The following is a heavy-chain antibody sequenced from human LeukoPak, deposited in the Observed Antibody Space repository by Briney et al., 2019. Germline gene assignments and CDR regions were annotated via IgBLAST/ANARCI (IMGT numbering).Heavy chain of an antibody. D-gene: IGHD3-22*01. Sequence: GGSLRLSCAASGFTFNNYAMHWVRQAPGKGLEWVSAISGSGGSTYYADSVKGRFTISRDNSKNTLYLQMNSLRAEDTAVYYCAKDHKVVVNDWAFDYWGQGTLVTVSS. CDR2: ISGSGGST. V-gene: IGHV3-23*01. J-gene: IGHJ4*02. CDR3: AKDHKVVVNDWAFDY. CDR1: GFTFNNYA.